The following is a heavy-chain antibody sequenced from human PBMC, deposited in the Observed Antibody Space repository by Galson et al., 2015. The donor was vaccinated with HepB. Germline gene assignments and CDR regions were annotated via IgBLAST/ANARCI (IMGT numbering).Heavy chain of an antibody. CDR2: INSDASST. CDR3: ARDRNLYYYNSGGFLS. Sequence: SLRLSCAASGFTISTYWMHWVRQAQGKGLVWVSRINSDASSTDYADSVRGRFTISRDNAKNTLYLQMNSLRAEDTAVYYCARDRNLYYYNSGGFLSWGRGTLVPVSS. CDR1: GFTISTYW. J-gene: IGHJ4*02. D-gene: IGHD3-22*01. V-gene: IGHV3-74*01.